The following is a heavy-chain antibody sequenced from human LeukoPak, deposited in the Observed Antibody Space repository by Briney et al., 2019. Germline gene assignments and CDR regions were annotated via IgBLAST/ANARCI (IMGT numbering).Heavy chain of an antibody. J-gene: IGHJ3*02. CDR1: GGSFSGYY. Sequence: PSETLSLTCAVYGGSFSGYYWGWIRQPPGKGLEWIGSIYHSGSTCYNPSLKSRVTISVDTSKNQFSLKLSSVTAADTAVYYCARGESGYYYLDAFDIWGQGTMVTVSS. D-gene: IGHD3-22*01. CDR3: ARGESGYYYLDAFDI. V-gene: IGHV4-38-2*01. CDR2: IYHSGST.